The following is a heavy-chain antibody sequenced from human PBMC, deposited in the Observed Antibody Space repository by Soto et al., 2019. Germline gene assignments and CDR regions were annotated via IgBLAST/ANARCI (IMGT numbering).Heavy chain of an antibody. D-gene: IGHD3-3*01. CDR2: IHYSGSA. CDR3: ARADGFGVLTPFLYY. J-gene: IGHJ4*01. Sequence: QLHLQESGPGLVKPSETLSLICTVSGGSISSGHYHWGWIRQPPGKGLEGIASIHYSGSAHYNPSFKGLVTLSVDMSKSPFSRRLSSVTAADTSVYYCARADGFGVLTPFLYYSGRGTLVTVSS. CDR1: GGSISSGHYH. V-gene: IGHV4-39*01.